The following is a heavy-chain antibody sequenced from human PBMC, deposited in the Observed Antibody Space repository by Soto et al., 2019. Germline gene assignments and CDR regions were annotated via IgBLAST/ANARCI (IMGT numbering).Heavy chain of an antibody. CDR1: GYSFTAYW. Sequence: GESLKISFQASGYSFTAYWITWVRQMPGKGLEWMATIDPSDSYVDYSPSFRGHVTFSVDRSITTVYLQWNSLKASDSAMYFCTRRASSSFYHFDFWGQGALVTVSS. D-gene: IGHD2-2*01. CDR2: IDPSDSYV. J-gene: IGHJ4*02. V-gene: IGHV5-10-1*01. CDR3: TRRASSSFYHFDF.